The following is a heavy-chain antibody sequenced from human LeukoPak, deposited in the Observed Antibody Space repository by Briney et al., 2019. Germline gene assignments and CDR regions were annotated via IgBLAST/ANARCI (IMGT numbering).Heavy chain of an antibody. J-gene: IGHJ4*02. CDR3: ARDAYSSSWPVLEY. V-gene: IGHV3-20*04. CDR2: INWNGGST. D-gene: IGHD6-13*01. CDR1: GFTFDDYG. Sequence: PGGSLRLSCAASGFTFDDYGMSWVRQAPGKGLEWVSGINWNGGSTGYADSVKGRFTISRDNAKNSLYLQMNSLRAEDTALYYCARDAYSSSWPVLEYWGQGTLVTVSS.